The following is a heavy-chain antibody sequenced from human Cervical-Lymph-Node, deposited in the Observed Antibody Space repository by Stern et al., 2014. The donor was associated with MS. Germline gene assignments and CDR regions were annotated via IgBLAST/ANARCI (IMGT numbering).Heavy chain of an antibody. D-gene: IGHD5-18*01. CDR3: ASDKRHSYGTIFEY. V-gene: IGHV4-31*03. CDR2: IYASGST. Sequence: VQLVESGPGLVKPSQTLSLTCTVSGDSMSSGDYYWSWIRQHPGKGLEWIVYIYASGSTYYNPSLKRRVIISVDTSKNQFSLNLSSVTAADTAVYYCASDKRHSYGTIFEYWGQGTLVTVSS. J-gene: IGHJ4*02. CDR1: GDSMSSGDYY.